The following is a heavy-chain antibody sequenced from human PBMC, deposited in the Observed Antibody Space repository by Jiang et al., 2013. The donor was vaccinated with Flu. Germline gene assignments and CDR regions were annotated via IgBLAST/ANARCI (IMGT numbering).Heavy chain of an antibody. J-gene: IGHJ2*01. D-gene: IGHD2-21*02. CDR1: GGSISSYY. CDR3: ARDNRWAYCGGDCYSEEHWYFDL. Sequence: LLKPSETLSLTCTVSGGSISSYYWSWIRQPPGKGLEWIGYIYYSGSTNYNPSLKSRVTISVDTSKNQFSLKLSSVTAADTAVYYCARDNRWAYCGGDCYSEEHWYFDLWGRGTLVTVSS. V-gene: IGHV4-59*01. CDR2: IYYSGST.